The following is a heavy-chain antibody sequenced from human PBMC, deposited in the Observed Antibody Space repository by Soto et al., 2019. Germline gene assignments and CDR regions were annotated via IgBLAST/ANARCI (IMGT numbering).Heavy chain of an antibody. J-gene: IGHJ5*02. V-gene: IGHV1-2*02. CDR1: GYTFTGYY. CDR2: INPNRGGT. Sequence: QVQLVQSGAEVKKPGASVKVSCKASGYTFTGYYMHWVRQAPGQGLEWMGWINPNRGGTNYAQKSQGRVTRTRDRSSSTAYVELSKLSSDDTAVYYCARDGGWLQVGFDPWGQGTLVTVSS. D-gene: IGHD3-16*01. CDR3: ARDGGWLQVGFDP.